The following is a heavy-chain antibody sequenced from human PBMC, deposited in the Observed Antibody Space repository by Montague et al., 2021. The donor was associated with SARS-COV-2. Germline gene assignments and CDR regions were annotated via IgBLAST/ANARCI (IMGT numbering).Heavy chain of an antibody. D-gene: IGHD2-15*01. J-gene: IGHJ6*02. CDR3: ARFETSKFYSSGVDV. V-gene: IGHV3-21*01. CDR1: GFTFSSFS. CDR2: ISSESTYI. Sequence: SLRLSCPASGFTFSSFSMNWVRQAPGKRLEWVASISSESTYILYAESVRGRFTVSRDNAQNLLFLRMNSLRAEDTALYYCARFETSKFYSSGVDVWGQGTTVTVSS.